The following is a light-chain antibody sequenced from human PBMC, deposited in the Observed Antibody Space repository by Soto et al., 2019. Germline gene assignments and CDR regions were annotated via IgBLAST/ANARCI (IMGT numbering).Light chain of an antibody. V-gene: IGLV2-14*01. Sequence: QSALTQPASVSGSPGQSITISCTGTSSDVGGYNYVSWYQQHPGKAPKLMIYEVSNRPSGVSNRFSGSKSGNTASLTISGLQAEDEADSYCSSYPSSSTLVFGTGTKLTVL. CDR3: SSYPSSSTLV. CDR1: SSDVGGYNY. J-gene: IGLJ1*01. CDR2: EVS.